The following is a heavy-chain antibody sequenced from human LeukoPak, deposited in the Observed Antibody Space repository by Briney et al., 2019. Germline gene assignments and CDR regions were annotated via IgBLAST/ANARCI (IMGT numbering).Heavy chain of an antibody. D-gene: IGHD1-26*01. CDR3: ASGVSGSYPSYYGMDV. V-gene: IGHV4-34*01. J-gene: IGHJ6*02. CDR1: GGSFSGYY. Sequence: SETLSLTCAVYGGSFSGYYWSWIRQPPGKGLEWIGEINHSGSTNYNPSLKSRVTISVDTSKNQFSLKLSSVTAADTAVYYCASGVSGSYPSYYGMDVWGQGTTVTVSS. CDR2: INHSGST.